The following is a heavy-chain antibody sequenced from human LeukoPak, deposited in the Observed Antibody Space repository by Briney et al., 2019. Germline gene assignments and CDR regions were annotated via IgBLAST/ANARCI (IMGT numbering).Heavy chain of an antibody. V-gene: IGHV1-2*02. J-gene: IGHJ4*02. CDR2: INPNSGGT. CDR3: ARMNREDIQPPFDY. CDR1: GYTFTGYY. Sequence: GASVKVSCKASGYTFTGYYMHWVRQAPGQGLEWMGWINPNSGGTNYAQKFQGRVTMTRDTSISTAYMELSRLRSDDTAVYYCARMNREDIQPPFDYWGQGTLVTVSS. D-gene: IGHD5-18*01.